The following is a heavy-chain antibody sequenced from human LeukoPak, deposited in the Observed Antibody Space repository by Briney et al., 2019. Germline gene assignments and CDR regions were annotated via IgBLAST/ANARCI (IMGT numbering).Heavy chain of an antibody. CDR2: ISGSGGTT. V-gene: IGHV3-23*01. J-gene: IGHJ4*02. D-gene: IGHD1-20*01. Sequence: PGGSLRLSCAASGFTFSSFVLNWVRQAPGKGLEWVSTISGSGGTTYYADSVKGRFTISRDNSKNTLYLQMSSLRAEDTAVYYCAKPKDNSLYCFDYWGQGTLVTVSS. CDR3: AKPKDNSLYCFDY. CDR1: GFTFSSFV.